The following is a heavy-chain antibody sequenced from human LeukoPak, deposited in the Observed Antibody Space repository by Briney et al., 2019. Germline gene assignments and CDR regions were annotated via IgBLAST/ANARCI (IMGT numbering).Heavy chain of an antibody. CDR3: ARGRPHGNDY. CDR2: IASDGSST. CDR1: GFTFSSYW. V-gene: IGHV3-74*01. J-gene: IGHJ4*02. Sequence: GGSLRLSCAASGFTFSSYWMNWVRQAPGKGLVWVSRIASDGSSTTYADSVKGRFSISRDNAKNTLYLQMNSLRVEDTAVYYCARGRPHGNDYWGQGTPVTVSS. D-gene: IGHD4-23*01.